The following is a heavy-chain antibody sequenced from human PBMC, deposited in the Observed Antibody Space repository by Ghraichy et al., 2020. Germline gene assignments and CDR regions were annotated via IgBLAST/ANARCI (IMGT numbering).Heavy chain of an antibody. D-gene: IGHD1-26*01. V-gene: IGHV3-9*01. CDR3: AKDISWELSYFDY. J-gene: IGHJ4*02. CDR1: GFTFDDYA. Sequence: GGSLRLSCAASGFTFDDYAMHWVRQAPGKGLEWVSGISWNSGSIGYADSVKDRFTISRDNAKNSLYLQMNSLRAEDTALYYCAKDISWELSYFDYWGQGTLVTVSS. CDR2: ISWNSGSI.